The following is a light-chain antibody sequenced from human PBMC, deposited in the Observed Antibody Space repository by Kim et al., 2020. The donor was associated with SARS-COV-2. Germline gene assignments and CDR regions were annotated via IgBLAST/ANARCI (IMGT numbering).Light chain of an antibody. CDR3: QTWDTGIRV. CDR2: LNSDGSH. J-gene: IGLJ2*01. Sequence: ASVKLTCTLSSGHSSYAIAWHQQQPEKGPRYLMKLNSDGSHSNGDGIPDRFSGSSSGAERYLTISSLQSEDEADYYCQTWDTGIRVFGGGTQLTVL. V-gene: IGLV4-69*01. CDR1: SGHSSYA.